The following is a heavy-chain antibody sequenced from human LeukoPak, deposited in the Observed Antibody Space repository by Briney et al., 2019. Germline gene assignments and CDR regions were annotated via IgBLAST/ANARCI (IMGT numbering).Heavy chain of an antibody. D-gene: IGHD2-21*02. CDR1: GYTFTGYY. J-gene: IGHJ4*02. Sequence: ASVKVSCKASGYTFTGYYMHWVRQAPGQGLEWMGWINPNSGGTNYAQKFQGRVTMTRDTSISTAYMELSSLRSEDTAVYYCVVVVTAIGAFDYWGQGTLVTVSS. V-gene: IGHV1-2*02. CDR3: VVVVTAIGAFDY. CDR2: INPNSGGT.